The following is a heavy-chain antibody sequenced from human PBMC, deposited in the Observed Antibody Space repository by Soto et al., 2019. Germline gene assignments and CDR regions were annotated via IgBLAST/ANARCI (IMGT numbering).Heavy chain of an antibody. J-gene: IGHJ4*02. CDR3: AIPSGLTVTGPDY. V-gene: IGHV3-23*01. CDR1: GFTFSNYA. Sequence: GGSLRLSCAASGFTFSNYAIIFFLQAPGEGLEWVSALSGDSGSTYYADSVKGRFTISRDNSKNTLYLQMNSLRAEDTALYYCAIPSGLTVTGPDYWGQGTLVTVSS. D-gene: IGHD6-19*01. CDR2: LSGDSGST.